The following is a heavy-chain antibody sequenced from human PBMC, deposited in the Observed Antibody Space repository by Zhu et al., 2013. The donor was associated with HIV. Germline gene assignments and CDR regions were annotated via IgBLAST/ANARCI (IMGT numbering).Heavy chain of an antibody. V-gene: IGHV1-18*01. CDR2: ISVYNGNT. CDR3: AREGSIVVVVAATHGAFDI. CDR1: GYTFYNYA. J-gene: IGHJ3*02. Sequence: QVQLVQSGAEVKKPGASVKVSCKASGYTFYNYAISWARQAPGQGLEWMGWISVYNGNTKYAQKVQGRVTMTTDTSTSTAYMELRSLRSDDTAVYYCAREGSIVVVVAATHGAFDIWGQGTMVTVSS. D-gene: IGHD2-15*01.